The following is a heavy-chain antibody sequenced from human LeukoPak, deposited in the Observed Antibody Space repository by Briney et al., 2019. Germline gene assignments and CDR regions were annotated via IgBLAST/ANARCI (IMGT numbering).Heavy chain of an antibody. Sequence: SETLPLTCTVSGGSISGYYWSWIRQPPGKGLEGMGYIYYSGSTNYNPSLKSRVTISVDTSKNQFSLKLNSVTAADTAVYYCARRYSGSYWGYDYWGQGTLVTVSS. V-gene: IGHV4-59*01. CDR3: ARRYSGSYWGYDY. J-gene: IGHJ4*02. CDR2: IYYSGST. D-gene: IGHD1-26*01. CDR1: GGSISGYY.